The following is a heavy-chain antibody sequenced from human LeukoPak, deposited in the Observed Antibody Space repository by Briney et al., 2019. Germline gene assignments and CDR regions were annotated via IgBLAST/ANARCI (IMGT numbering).Heavy chain of an antibody. Sequence: PGGSLRLSCAASGFTFSSYSMNWVRQAPGKGLEWVSSISSSTSCIYYADSVKGRFTISRDNAKNSLYLQMNSLGAEDTAVYYCARSGGGDYYYYMDVWGKGTTVTVSS. J-gene: IGHJ6*03. D-gene: IGHD2-21*01. CDR3: ARSGGGDYYYYMDV. CDR2: ISSSTSCI. CDR1: GFTFSSYS. V-gene: IGHV3-21*01.